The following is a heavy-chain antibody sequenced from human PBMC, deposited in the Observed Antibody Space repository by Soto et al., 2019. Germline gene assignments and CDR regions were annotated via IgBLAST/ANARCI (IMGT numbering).Heavy chain of an antibody. CDR1: GLTFSRYA. V-gene: IGHV3-30*04. CDR2: IIYDGSNK. D-gene: IGHD5-12*01. J-gene: IGHJ4*02. CDR3: AAELGNTGYDGHDY. Sequence: QVQLVESGGGVVQPGRSLRLSCAASGLTFSRYAMHWVRQAPGKGLEWVAVIIYDGSNKHYADSVQGRFTISRDNSKNTLYLQMNSLRAEDTAMYYCAAELGNTGYDGHDYWGQGTLVTVSS.